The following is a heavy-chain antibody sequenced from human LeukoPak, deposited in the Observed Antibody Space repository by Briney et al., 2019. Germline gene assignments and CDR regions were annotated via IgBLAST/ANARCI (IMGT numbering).Heavy chain of an antibody. CDR3: ASPEEEYSSEYYFDY. D-gene: IGHD6-19*01. CDR2: ISYDGSNK. Sequence: GGSLRLSCAASGFTFSSYGMHWVRQAPGKGLEWVAVISYDGSNKYYADSVKGRFTISRDNSKNTLYLQMNSLRAEDTAVYYCASPEEEYSSEYYFDYWGQGTLVTVSS. J-gene: IGHJ4*02. V-gene: IGHV3-30*03. CDR1: GFTFSSYG.